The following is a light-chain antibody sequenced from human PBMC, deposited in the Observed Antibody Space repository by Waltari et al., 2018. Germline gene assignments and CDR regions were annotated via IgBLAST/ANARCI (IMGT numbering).Light chain of an antibody. J-gene: IGLJ1*01. CDR2: GND. CDR1: NSNIGSNT. V-gene: IGLV1-44*01. CDR3: AACDDSLNGYV. Sequence: QSVLTQPPSASGTPGQRVTISCSGSNSNIGSNTVNWYQQLPTTAPKLLVYGNDQRPSGVPDRFAGSTSGTSACLAISGLQSEDEADYYCAACDDSLNGYVFGTGTKVTVL.